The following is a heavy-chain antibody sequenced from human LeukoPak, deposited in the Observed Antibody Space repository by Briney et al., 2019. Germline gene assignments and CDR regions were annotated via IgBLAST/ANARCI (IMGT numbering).Heavy chain of an antibody. J-gene: IGHJ4*02. Sequence: GGSLRLSCAASGFTFSTYGMNWVRQAAGKGLEWVSYISHTSDAIYYPDSVKGRFTISRDNAKNSLYLQMNSLRDEGTAVYYCARASPSGYDYWGQGTLVTVSS. CDR2: ISHTSDAI. CDR1: GFTFSTYG. CDR3: ARASPSGYDY. D-gene: IGHD3-22*01. V-gene: IGHV3-48*02.